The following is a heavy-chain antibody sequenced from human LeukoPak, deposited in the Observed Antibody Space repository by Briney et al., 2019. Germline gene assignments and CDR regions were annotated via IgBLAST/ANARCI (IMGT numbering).Heavy chain of an antibody. CDR2: ISGSGGTT. D-gene: IGHD6-19*01. CDR1: GFTLSSYA. V-gene: IGHV3-23*01. J-gene: IGHJ4*02. Sequence: GGSLSLSCAASGFTLSSYAMSWVRQAPGRGLEWVSVISGSGGTTYYADSVKGRFTISKDNSKNTLYLQMNSLRAEDTAVYYCAKSLSGWMYRFDYWGQGTLVTVSS. CDR3: AKSLSGWMYRFDY.